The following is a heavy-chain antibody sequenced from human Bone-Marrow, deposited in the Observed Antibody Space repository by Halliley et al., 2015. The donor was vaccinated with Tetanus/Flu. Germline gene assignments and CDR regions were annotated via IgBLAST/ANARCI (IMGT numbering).Heavy chain of an antibody. CDR3: VADVPEGGPFPFDY. D-gene: IGHD2-2*01. V-gene: IGHV3-15*01. CDR2: DGETI. J-gene: IGHJ4*02. Sequence: DGETIDYAAPVKGRFTISRDDPKETLDLQMNSLTTEDPAVYYCVADVPEGGPFPFDYWGQGTLVTVSS.